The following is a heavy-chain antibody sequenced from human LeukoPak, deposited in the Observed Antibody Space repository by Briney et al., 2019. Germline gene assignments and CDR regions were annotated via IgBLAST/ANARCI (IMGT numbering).Heavy chain of an antibody. D-gene: IGHD3-10*01. CDR1: GFTFSTYG. J-gene: IGHJ4*02. Sequence: PGGSLRLSCAASGFTFSTYGMHWVRQAPGKGLEWVTSIRSDANKKYYADSVKGRFAISRDTSKNTLYLQMNSLNAEDTAVYYCARDQGAYYYGSVLDYWGQGTLVTVSS. CDR2: IRSDANKK. CDR3: ARDQGAYYYGSVLDY. V-gene: IGHV3-30*02.